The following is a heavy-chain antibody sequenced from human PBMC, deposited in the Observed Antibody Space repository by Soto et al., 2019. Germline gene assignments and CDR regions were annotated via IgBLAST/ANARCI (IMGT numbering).Heavy chain of an antibody. D-gene: IGHD2-2*01. CDR3: ARDPPAPDY. V-gene: IGHV1-18*01. J-gene: IGHJ4*02. CDR1: GYTFASYA. Sequence: QVQLVQSGAEVKKPGASVKVSCKASGYTFASYAISWMRQAPGQGLEWMGWISAYNGNTNYAQKLQGRVTMTTATSTGTAYMERRSLGSADTAVYYCARDPPAPDYWGQGTLVTVSS. CDR2: ISAYNGNT.